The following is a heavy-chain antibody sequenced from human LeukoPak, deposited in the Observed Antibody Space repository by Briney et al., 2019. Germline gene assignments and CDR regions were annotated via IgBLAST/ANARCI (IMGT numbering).Heavy chain of an antibody. Sequence: PGGSLRLSCAASGFSFSTADMHWVRQAPGKGLEWVAFLRSGGNDKYYAGSVKGRFTISRDNSKNTLYLQMNSLRAEDTAVYYCAKDQRWLVGGYFDYWGQGTLVTVSS. V-gene: IGHV3-30*02. CDR3: AKDQRWLVGGYFDY. J-gene: IGHJ4*02. D-gene: IGHD6-19*01. CDR1: GFSFSTAD. CDR2: LRSGGNDK.